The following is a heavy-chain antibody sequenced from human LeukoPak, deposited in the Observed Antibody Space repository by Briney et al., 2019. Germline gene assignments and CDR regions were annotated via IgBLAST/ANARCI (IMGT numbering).Heavy chain of an antibody. CDR3: ARHVAHCGGGTCYSTWYFDL. CDR1: GGSISSYY. Sequence: PSETLSLTCTVSGGSISSYYWSWIRLPPGKGLEWIGYLSKSGNTNYSPSLKSRVTIFGDTSKNQFFLKLSSVTAADTAVYYCARHVAHCGGGTCYSTWYFDLWGRGTLVTVSS. J-gene: IGHJ2*01. CDR2: LSKSGNT. D-gene: IGHD2-15*01. V-gene: IGHV4-59*01.